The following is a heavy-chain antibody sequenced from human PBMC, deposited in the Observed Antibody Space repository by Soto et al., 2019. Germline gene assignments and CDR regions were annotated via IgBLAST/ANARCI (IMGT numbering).Heavy chain of an antibody. D-gene: IGHD3-10*01. CDR3: ARQGFGPLHGVVDV. V-gene: IGHV4-59*08. Sequence: QVQLQESGPGLVKPSETLSLSCTVSGGSISSYYWSWFRQSPGKRMEWIGYVHHSWGSSYNPTLPSRVAIALYTSQSQVSLKATSVPATDTAVYYSARQGFGPLHGVVDVWGQWTTVTVPS. CDR2: VHHSWGS. CDR1: GGSISSYY. J-gene: IGHJ6*02.